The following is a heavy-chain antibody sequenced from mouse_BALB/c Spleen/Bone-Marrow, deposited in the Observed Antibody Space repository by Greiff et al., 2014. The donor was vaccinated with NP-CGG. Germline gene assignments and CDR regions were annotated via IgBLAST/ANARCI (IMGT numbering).Heavy chain of an antibody. CDR1: GYSFTGSF. V-gene: IGHV1-20*01. CDR3: GRSGYYGSSYFDV. J-gene: IGHJ1*01. CDR2: INPYNGDT. Sequence: EVQLQQSGPELVKPGASVKISCKASGYSFTGSFMNWVKQSHGKSLEWIGRINPYNGDTFYNQKFKGKATLTVDKSSSTAHMELRSRTSEDSAVYYGGRSGYYGSSYFDVWGAGTTVTVSS. D-gene: IGHD1-1*01.